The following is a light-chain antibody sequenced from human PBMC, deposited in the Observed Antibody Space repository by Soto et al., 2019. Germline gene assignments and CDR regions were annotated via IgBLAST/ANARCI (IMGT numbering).Light chain of an antibody. V-gene: IGKV3D-15*01. CDR1: QSVSRY. CDR3: QQYSVWPLT. J-gene: IGKJ4*01. Sequence: IVLTQSPGTLSLSPGERATLSCRASQSVSRYLAWYQQKPGQAPRLLIFGASTRATGTPARFSGSGSEAEFTLTISSLQSEDFAVYYCQQYSVWPLTFGGGTKVDIK. CDR2: GAS.